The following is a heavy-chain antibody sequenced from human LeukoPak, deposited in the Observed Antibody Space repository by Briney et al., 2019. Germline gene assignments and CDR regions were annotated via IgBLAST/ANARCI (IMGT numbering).Heavy chain of an antibody. CDR2: IIPIFGTA. CDR3: ARSQPLAYFDL. V-gene: IGHV1-69*06. CDR1: GGSFNSYA. J-gene: IGHJ2*01. Sequence: ASVKVSCKASGGSFNSYAISWVRQAPGQGLEWMGGIIPIFGTANYAQKFQGRVTITADKSTNTAYMELSSLRSEDTAVYYCARSQPLAYFDLWGRGTLVTVSS.